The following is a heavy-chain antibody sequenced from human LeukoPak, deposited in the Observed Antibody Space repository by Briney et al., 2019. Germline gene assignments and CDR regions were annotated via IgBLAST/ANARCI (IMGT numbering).Heavy chain of an antibody. CDR2: ISDSGGRT. V-gene: IGHV3-23*01. Sequence: GGSLRLSCAVSGITLSNYGMSRVRQAPGKGPEWVAGISDSGGRTNYADSVKGRFTISRDNPKNTLYLQMNSLRAEDTAVYFCAKRGVVIRVILVGFHKEAYYFDSWGQGALATVSS. CDR1: GITLSNYG. D-gene: IGHD3-22*01. J-gene: IGHJ4*02. CDR3: AKRGVVIRVILVGFHKEAYYFDS.